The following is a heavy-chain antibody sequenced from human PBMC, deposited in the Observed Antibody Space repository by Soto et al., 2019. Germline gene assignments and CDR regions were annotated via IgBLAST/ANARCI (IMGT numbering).Heavy chain of an antibody. CDR2: IWYDGSNK. CDR1: GFTFSSYG. V-gene: IGHV3-33*01. CDR3: ARDRGLADYYSGMAV. J-gene: IGHJ6*02. Sequence: GGSLRLSCAASGFTFSSYGMHWVRQAPGKGLEWVAVIWYDGSNKYYAESVKGRFTISRDNSKNTLYLQINSQRAEDTVLYSCARDRGLADYYSGMAVWGQGTRVTVSS. D-gene: IGHD3-16*01.